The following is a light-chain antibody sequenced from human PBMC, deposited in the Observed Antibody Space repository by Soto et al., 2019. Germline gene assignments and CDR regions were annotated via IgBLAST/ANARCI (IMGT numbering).Light chain of an antibody. J-gene: IGLJ1*01. CDR3: TSYGTGSTV. V-gene: IGLV2-14*01. CDR1: SSDVGGYNY. Sequence: QSALTQPASVSGSPGQSITISCTGTSSDVGGYNYVSWYQQHPGKAPKLMIYEVNNRPSGVSNRFSGSKSGNTASLTISGLQAEDEAAYYCTSYGTGSTVFGTGTQLTVL. CDR2: EVN.